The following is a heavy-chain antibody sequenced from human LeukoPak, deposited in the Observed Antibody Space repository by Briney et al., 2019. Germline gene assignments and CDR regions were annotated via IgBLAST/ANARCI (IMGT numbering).Heavy chain of an antibody. V-gene: IGHV5-51*01. CDR2: IYPGDSDT. CDR3: ARPGSSPHDAFDI. D-gene: IGHD1-1*01. Sequence: GEPLKISCKGSGYSFTSYWIGWVRQMPGKGLEWMGIIYPGDSDTRYSPSFQGQVTISADKSISTAYLQWSSLKASDTAMYYCARPGSSPHDAFDIWGQGTMATVSS. J-gene: IGHJ3*02. CDR1: GYSFTSYW.